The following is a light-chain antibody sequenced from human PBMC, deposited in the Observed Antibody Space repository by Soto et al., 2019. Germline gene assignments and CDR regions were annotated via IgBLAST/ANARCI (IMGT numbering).Light chain of an antibody. CDR2: DVS. J-gene: IGLJ2*01. Sequence: QSALTQPASVSGSPGQSITISCTGTSSDVGGYNYVSWYQQHPGKAPKLMIYDVSNRPTGVSNRFSGSKSGNTASLPISGLQAEDEADYYCSSYTRSNTVLFGGGTKLTVL. V-gene: IGLV2-14*01. CDR1: SSDVGGYNY. CDR3: SSYTRSNTVL.